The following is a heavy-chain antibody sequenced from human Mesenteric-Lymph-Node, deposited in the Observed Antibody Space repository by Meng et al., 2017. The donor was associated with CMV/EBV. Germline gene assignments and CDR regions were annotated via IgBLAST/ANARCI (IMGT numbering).Heavy chain of an antibody. CDR3: ATDPPWESGTFDI. CDR1: EFTFSSYT. D-gene: IGHD3-10*01. J-gene: IGHJ3*02. Sequence: GESLKISCAASEFTFSSYTMNWVRQAPGKGLEWVSYISSSSSTIYYADSVKGRFTISRDNAKNSLYLQMNSLRAEDTAVYYCATDPPWESGTFDIWGQGTRVTVSS. CDR2: ISSSSSTI. V-gene: IGHV3-48*04.